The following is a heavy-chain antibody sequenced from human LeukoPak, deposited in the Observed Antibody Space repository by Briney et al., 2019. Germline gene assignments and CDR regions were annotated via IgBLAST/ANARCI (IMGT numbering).Heavy chain of an antibody. CDR2: IPTDETHT. Sequence: PGGSLRLSCAASGFIFRNFLMHWVRQAPGKGLVWGSRIPTDETHTNYADSVQGRYTISRDNAKNTLYLQMNSLRAEDTAVYYCAKHEQYQLLWRNWFDPWGQGTLVTVSS. D-gene: IGHD2-2*01. J-gene: IGHJ5*02. V-gene: IGHV3-74*01. CDR3: AKHEQYQLLWRNWFDP. CDR1: GFIFRNFL.